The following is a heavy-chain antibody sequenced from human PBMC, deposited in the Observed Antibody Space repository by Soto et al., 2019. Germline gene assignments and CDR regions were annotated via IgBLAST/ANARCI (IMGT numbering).Heavy chain of an antibody. CDR3: ARDLSYGLDV. D-gene: IGHD3-9*01. CDR1: GFTLSNYA. J-gene: IGHJ6*02. CDR2: ISPDGGGT. Sequence: GALRLSCGASGFTLSNYAMHWVRQAPGKGLVWVSRISPDGGGTTYAGSVRGRFTISRDTAGNTLYLQMNSLGAEDTAVYYCARDLSYGLDVWGQGTTVTVSS. V-gene: IGHV3-74*03.